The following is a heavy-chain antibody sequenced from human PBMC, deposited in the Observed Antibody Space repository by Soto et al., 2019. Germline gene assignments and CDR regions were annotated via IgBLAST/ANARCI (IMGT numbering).Heavy chain of an antibody. Sequence: EVQLVESGGGLIQPGGSLRLSCAVSGFTVSNNYMSWVRQAPGKGLEGVSVIYSGGYTAYGDSVKGRFTISRDNSKNTLYLQMNTRRPAEAPFFYCAIHPGGGGYWGQGTLVTVSS. CDR1: GFTVSNNY. CDR3: AIHPGGGGY. V-gene: IGHV3-53*01. D-gene: IGHD3-10*01. J-gene: IGHJ4*02. CDR2: IYSGGYT.